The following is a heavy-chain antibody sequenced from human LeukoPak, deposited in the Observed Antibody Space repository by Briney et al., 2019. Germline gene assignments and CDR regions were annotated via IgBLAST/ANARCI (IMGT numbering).Heavy chain of an antibody. Sequence: SETLSLTCTASGGSVTTYHWSWIRQPPGKGLEWIGYIYYSGSINYNPSLNSRVTISLGTSKNEFSLKLRSVTAADTAVYYCARYPGASGDSYYFDYWGQGTRVTVSS. V-gene: IGHV4-59*02. CDR3: ARYPGASGDSYYFDY. J-gene: IGHJ4*02. CDR1: GGSVTTYH. CDR2: IYYSGSI. D-gene: IGHD4-17*01.